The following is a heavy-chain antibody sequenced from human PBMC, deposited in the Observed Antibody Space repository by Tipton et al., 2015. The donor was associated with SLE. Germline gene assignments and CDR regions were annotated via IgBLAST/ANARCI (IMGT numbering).Heavy chain of an antibody. V-gene: IGHV4-34*01. Sequence: TLSLTCAVYGGPISSSSSYYWAWIRQPPGKGLEWIGEINHSGSTNYNPSLKSRVTISVDTSKNQFSLKLSSVTAADTAVYYCARGVTTFFDYWGQGTLVTVSS. CDR2: INHSGST. CDR3: ARGVTTFFDY. D-gene: IGHD1-1*01. CDR1: GGPISSSSSYY. J-gene: IGHJ4*02.